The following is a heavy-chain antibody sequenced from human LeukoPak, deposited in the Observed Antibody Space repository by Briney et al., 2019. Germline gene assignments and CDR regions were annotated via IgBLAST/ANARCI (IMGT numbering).Heavy chain of an antibody. D-gene: IGHD5-24*01. CDR2: FDPEDGET. Sequence: GASVKVSCKVSGYTLTELSMHWVRQAPGKGLEWMGGFDPEDGETNYAQKFQGRVTITADKSTSTAYMELSSLRSEDTAVYYCARDSKEMATIKMYYFNYWGQGTLVTVSS. CDR1: GYTLTELS. J-gene: IGHJ4*02. V-gene: IGHV1-24*01. CDR3: ARDSKEMATIKMYYFNY.